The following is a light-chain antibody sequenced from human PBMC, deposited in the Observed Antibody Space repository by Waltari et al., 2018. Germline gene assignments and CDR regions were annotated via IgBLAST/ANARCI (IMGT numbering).Light chain of an antibody. J-gene: IGKJ4*01. CDR1: QSVSSY. V-gene: IGKV3-11*01. CDR2: DAS. CDR3: QQRSNWPPIT. Sequence: PGERATLSCRASQSVSSYLAWYQQKPGQAPRLLIYDASNRATGIPARFSGSGSGTDFTLTISSLEPEDCAVYYCQQRSNWPPITFGGGTKVEIK.